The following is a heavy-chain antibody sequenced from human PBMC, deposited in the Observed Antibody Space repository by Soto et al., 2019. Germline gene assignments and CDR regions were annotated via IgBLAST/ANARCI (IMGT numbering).Heavy chain of an antibody. Sequence: SGPTLVNPTQTLTLTCTFSGFSLTTSGVGVGWIRQPPGKALEWLAVIYWDDDKRSSPSLKRRLTITKDTSKNQVVLTMTNMDPVDTATYYCAHLYYDILTGYQHFGLWGQGTLVTVSS. V-gene: IGHV2-5*02. CDR2: IYWDDDK. CDR1: GFSLTTSGVG. D-gene: IGHD3-9*01. J-gene: IGHJ4*02. CDR3: AHLYYDILTGYQHFGL.